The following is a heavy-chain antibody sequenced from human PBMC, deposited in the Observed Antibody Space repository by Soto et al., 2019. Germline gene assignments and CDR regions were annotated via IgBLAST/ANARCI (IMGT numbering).Heavy chain of an antibody. V-gene: IGHV3-64*01. D-gene: IGHD5-18*01. CDR2: ISSNGAGT. CDR3: ARTGLDTTMVTVFDY. Sequence: EVQLVESGGGLVQPGGSLRLSCAASGFTFSSYAIHWVRQAPGKGLESVSAISSNGAGTYYANSVKGRFTISRDTSKNTLYLQLGSLRAEDMAVYYCARTGLDTTMVTVFDYWGQGTLVTVSS. CDR1: GFTFSSYA. J-gene: IGHJ4*02.